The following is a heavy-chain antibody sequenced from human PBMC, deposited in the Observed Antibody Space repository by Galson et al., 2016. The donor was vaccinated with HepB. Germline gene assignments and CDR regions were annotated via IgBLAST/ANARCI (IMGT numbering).Heavy chain of an antibody. Sequence: SVKVSCKASGGTFSSYAISWVRQAPGQGPEWMGGIIPIFDSAENAQKFQGRVTITADESTGIAYMELSSLRSEDTAGYYCARVRCSYFDYWGQGTLVTVSS. D-gene: IGHD2-15*01. J-gene: IGHJ4*02. CDR2: IIPIFDSA. V-gene: IGHV1-69*13. CDR3: ARVRCSYFDY. CDR1: GGTFSSYA.